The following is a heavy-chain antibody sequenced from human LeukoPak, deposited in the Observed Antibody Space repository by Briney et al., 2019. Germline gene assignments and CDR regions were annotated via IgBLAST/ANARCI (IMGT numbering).Heavy chain of an antibody. CDR2: ISSSSSYI. V-gene: IGHV3-21*01. D-gene: IGHD6-6*01. J-gene: IGHJ6*03. CDR3: ARAASSGVYYYYYMDV. Sequence: PGGSLRLSCAASGFTFSSYSMNSVRQAPGKGLEWVSSISSSSSYIYYADSVRGRFTISRDNAKNSLYLQMNSLRAEDTAVYYCARAASSGVYYYYYMDVWGKGTAVTVSS. CDR1: GFTFSSYS.